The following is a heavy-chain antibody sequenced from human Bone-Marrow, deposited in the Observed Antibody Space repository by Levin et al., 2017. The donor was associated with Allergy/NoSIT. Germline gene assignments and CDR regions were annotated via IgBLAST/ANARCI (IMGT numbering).Heavy chain of an antibody. V-gene: IGHV3-23*01. J-gene: IGHJ5*02. CDR2: IRDGDDKI. CDR1: GFSVNNYG. Sequence: PTGGSLRLSCAASGFSVNNYGMDWVRQAPGKGLEWVSGIRDGDDKIYYAYSVEGRFTISRDSSTNTLYLQMNRLRAEDTAVYHCAKGGLHTIFTGYSVNWFDPWGQGTHVIVSS. CDR3: AKGGLHTIFTGYSVNWFDP. D-gene: IGHD3-9*01.